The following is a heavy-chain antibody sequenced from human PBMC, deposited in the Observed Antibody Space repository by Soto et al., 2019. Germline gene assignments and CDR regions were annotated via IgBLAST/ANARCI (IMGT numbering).Heavy chain of an antibody. Sequence: QVQLVESGGGVVQPGRSLRLSCAASGFTFSSYAMHWVRQAPGKGLEWVAVISYDGSNKYYADSVKGRFNISRDNSKXXXXXXXXXXXXXXXXXXXXXXXXXXXXXXYWGQGTLVTVSS. CDR1: GFTFSSYA. J-gene: IGHJ4*02. CDR2: ISYDGSNK. CDR3: XXXXXXXXXXY. V-gene: IGHV3-30-3*01.